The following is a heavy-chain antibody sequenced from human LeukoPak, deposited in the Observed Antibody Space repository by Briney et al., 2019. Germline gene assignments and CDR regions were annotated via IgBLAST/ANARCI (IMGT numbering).Heavy chain of an antibody. CDR1: RFTFNSYS. J-gene: IGHJ6*03. V-gene: IGHV3-21*01. CDR3: AGGFITYYYMDV. CDR2: ISSSSSYI. D-gene: IGHD3-10*01. Sequence: GGSLRLSCAASRFTFNSYSMLWVRQAPGKGLEWVSSISSSSSYIYYADSVKGRFTISRDNAKNSLYLQMNSLRAEDTAVYYCAGGFITYYYMDVWGKGTTVTISS.